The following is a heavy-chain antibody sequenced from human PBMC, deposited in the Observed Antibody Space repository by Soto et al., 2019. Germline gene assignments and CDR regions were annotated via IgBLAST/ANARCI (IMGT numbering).Heavy chain of an antibody. V-gene: IGHV1-69*13. CDR3: GTAGSVNSCTSALYYYAGHDV. Sequence: ASAKDSCKDSGGNVSGYANSWVRQAPGQGLEWMGGIIPIFGTANYEQKFQGRVTITADESTSTAYMELSSLRSEDTAVYYCGTAGSVNSCTSALYYYAGHDVSG. CDR1: GGNVSGYA. D-gene: IGHD2-2*01. CDR2: IIPIFGTA. J-gene: IGHJ6*02.